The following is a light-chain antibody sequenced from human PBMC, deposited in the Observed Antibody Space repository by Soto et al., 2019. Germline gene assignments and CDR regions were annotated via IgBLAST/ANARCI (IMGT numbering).Light chain of an antibody. J-gene: IGKJ4*01. CDR3: QHYKTWPLA. CDR1: QGVGST. CDR2: DAY. V-gene: IGKV3-15*01. Sequence: EIIMTQSPATLSVSPGERVTLSCRASQGVGSTLAWYRQQPGQAPRLLIYDAYIRASGVPARFSGSGSGTEFTLTISGLQSEDLAVYFCQHYKTWPLAFGGGTKV.